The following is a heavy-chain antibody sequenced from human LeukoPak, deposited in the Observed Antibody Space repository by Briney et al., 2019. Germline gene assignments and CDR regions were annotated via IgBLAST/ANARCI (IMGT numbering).Heavy chain of an antibody. CDR3: ARAFYDSSGYYYGGAFDI. CDR2: IYSGGST. Sequence: GGSLRLSCAASGFTVSSNYMSWVRQAPGKGLEWVSVIYSGGSTYYADSVKGGFTISRDNSKNTLYLQMNSLRAEDTAVYYCARAFYDSSGYYYGGAFDIWGQGTMVTVSS. J-gene: IGHJ3*02. CDR1: GFTVSSNY. V-gene: IGHV3-53*01. D-gene: IGHD3-22*01.